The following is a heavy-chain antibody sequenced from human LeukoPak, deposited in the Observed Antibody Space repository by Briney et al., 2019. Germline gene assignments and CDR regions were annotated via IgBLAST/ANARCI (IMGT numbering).Heavy chain of an antibody. Sequence: PGGSLRLSCAASGFTFSSYEMNWVRQAPGKGLEWVSGISSSGGSTYYADSVKGRFTISRDNSKNTLYLQMNSLRAEDTAVYYCAKDGQYSSSSPYYFDYWGQGTLVTVSS. CDR3: AKDGQYSSSSPYYFDY. V-gene: IGHV3-23*01. J-gene: IGHJ4*02. D-gene: IGHD6-6*01. CDR2: ISSSGGST. CDR1: GFTFSSYE.